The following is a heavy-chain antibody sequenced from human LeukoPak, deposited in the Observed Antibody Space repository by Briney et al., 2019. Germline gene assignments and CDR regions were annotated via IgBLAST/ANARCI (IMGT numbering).Heavy chain of an antibody. J-gene: IGHJ4*02. Sequence: GGSLRLSCAASGFTFSAYEMNWVRQAPGKGLEWVSYISSSSGSTIYYADSVKGRFTISRDNAKNSLSLQMNSLRAEDTAVYYCARDGWVDYWGQGTLVTVSS. CDR1: GFTFSAYE. CDR3: ARDGWVDY. V-gene: IGHV3-48*03. CDR2: ISSSSGSTI. D-gene: IGHD1-26*01.